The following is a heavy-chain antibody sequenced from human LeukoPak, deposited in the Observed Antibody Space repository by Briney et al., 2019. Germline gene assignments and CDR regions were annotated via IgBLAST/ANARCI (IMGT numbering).Heavy chain of an antibody. Sequence: ASVKVSCKASGYTFTSYGISWVRQAPGQGLEWMGWISAYNGNTNYAQKLQGRVTMTTDTSTSTAYMELRSLRSDDTAVYYCAREGRYYYDSSGYYGYFDYWDQGTLVTVSS. V-gene: IGHV1-18*01. CDR3: AREGRYYYDSSGYYGYFDY. CDR1: GYTFTSYG. J-gene: IGHJ4*02. D-gene: IGHD3-22*01. CDR2: ISAYNGNT.